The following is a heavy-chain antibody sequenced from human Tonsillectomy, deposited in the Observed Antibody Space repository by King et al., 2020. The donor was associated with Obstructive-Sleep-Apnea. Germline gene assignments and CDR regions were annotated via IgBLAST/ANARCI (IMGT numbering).Heavy chain of an antibody. CDR3: AKDNLLMWFGELSYFDS. V-gene: IGHV3-9*01. Sequence: VQLVESGGGLVQPGRSLRLSCAASGFTFDDYAMHWVRHAPGKGLEWVSGISWNSGSIGYADSVKGRFTISRDNAKNSLYLQMNSLRAEDTALYYCAKDNLLMWFGELSYFDSWGQGTLVTVSS. CDR2: ISWNSGSI. J-gene: IGHJ4*02. D-gene: IGHD3-10*01. CDR1: GFTFDDYA.